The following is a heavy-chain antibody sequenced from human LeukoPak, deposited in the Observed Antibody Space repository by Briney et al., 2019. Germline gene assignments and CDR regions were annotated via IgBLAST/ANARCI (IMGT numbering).Heavy chain of an antibody. V-gene: IGHV4-34*01. CDR1: GGSFSGYY. D-gene: IGHD2-21*01. CDR3: ARQGSDNYFDS. Sequence: ASETLSLTCAVYGGSFSGYYWSWIRQPPGKGLEWIGRVSQWNTNYNPSLMGRVSMSIQPSKNQFSLKLNSATAADTAVYYCARQGSDNYFDSWGLGILVTVSS. CDR2: VSQWNT. J-gene: IGHJ4*02.